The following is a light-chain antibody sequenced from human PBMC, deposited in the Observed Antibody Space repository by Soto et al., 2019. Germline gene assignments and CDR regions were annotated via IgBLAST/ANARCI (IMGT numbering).Light chain of an antibody. CDR1: QSIDSF. CDR3: QQRGNWPPT. V-gene: IGKV3-11*01. CDR2: EAS. J-gene: IGKJ3*01. Sequence: EIVLTQSPATPPLSPGERATLSCSASQSIDSFLAWSPQKPGQHPMLLIPEASNRATGIPGRCSGSRSGTDFVFILGSLEPDDFAFYYCQQRGNWPPTFDPGTKVNIK.